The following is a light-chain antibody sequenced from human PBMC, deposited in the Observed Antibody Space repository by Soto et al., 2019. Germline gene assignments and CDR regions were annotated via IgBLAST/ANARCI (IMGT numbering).Light chain of an antibody. J-gene: IGKJ3*01. CDR2: KAS. CDR3: QHYNSYLFT. Sequence: DVQMTQSPSSLSASVGDRITISCRASHSINTWVAWYQQRPGKAPRLLISKASTLESGVPSRFSASESGTEFTLTINSLQPDDFATYHCQHYNSYLFTFGPGTTVYMK. V-gene: IGKV1-5*03. CDR1: HSINTW.